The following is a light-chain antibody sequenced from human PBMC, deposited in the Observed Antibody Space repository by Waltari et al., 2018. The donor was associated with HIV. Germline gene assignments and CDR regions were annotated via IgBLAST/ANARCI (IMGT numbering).Light chain of an antibody. V-gene: IGLV2-23*02. CDR2: DVN. J-gene: IGLJ2*01. CDR1: SSDIGSYNL. CDR3: SSYAGARGGV. Sequence: QSALTPPASVSESPGQSITLSCSGTSSDIGSYNLVPWYQQHQGKAPKLSIYDVNKPPSGVSNRFSGSKSGNTASLTISGLQAEDEADYYCSSYAGARGGVFGGGTKLTVL.